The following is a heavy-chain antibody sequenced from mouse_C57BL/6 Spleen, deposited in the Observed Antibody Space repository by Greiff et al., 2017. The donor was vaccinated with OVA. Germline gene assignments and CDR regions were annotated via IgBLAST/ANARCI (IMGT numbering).Heavy chain of an antibody. D-gene: IGHD4-1*01. J-gene: IGHJ3*01. CDR2: ISSGGSYT. Sequence: DVKLVESGGDLVKPGGSLKLSCAASGFTFSSYGMSWVRQTPDKRLEWVATISSGGSYTYYPDSVKGRFTISRDNAKNTLYLQMSSLKSEDTAMYYCARRETGTGSWFAYWGQGTLVTVSA. V-gene: IGHV5-6*02. CDR3: ARRETGTGSWFAY. CDR1: GFTFSSYG.